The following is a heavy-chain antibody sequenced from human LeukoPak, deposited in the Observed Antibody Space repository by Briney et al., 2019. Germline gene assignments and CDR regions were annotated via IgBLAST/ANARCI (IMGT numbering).Heavy chain of an antibody. CDR1: GFTFSNYA. J-gene: IGHJ4*02. D-gene: IGHD3-10*01. Sequence: GGSLRLSCAASGFTFSNYAMNWVRQAPGKGLEWVSTISGSGRSTYYTDSVKGRFTISRDNSKNTLYLQMNSLRAEDTAVYYCARDDYGPITMVRGVLVYWGQGTLVTVSS. CDR2: ISGSGRST. V-gene: IGHV3-23*01. CDR3: ARDDYGPITMVRGVLVY.